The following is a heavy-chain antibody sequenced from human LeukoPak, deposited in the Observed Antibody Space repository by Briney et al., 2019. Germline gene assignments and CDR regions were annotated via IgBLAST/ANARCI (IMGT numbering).Heavy chain of an antibody. D-gene: IGHD3-3*01. CDR3: ARGGQSITILGVVSSPSDY. V-gene: IGHV3-21*01. Sequence: GGSLRLSCAASGFTFSSYSMNWVRQAPGKGLEWVSSISSSSSYIYYADSVKGRFTISRDNAKNSLYLQMNSLRAEDTAVYYCARGGQSITILGVVSSPSDYWGQGTLVTVSS. CDR2: ISSSSSYI. J-gene: IGHJ4*02. CDR1: GFTFSSYS.